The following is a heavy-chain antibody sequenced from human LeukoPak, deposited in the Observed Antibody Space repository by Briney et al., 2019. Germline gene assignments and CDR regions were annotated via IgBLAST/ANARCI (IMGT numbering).Heavy chain of an antibody. CDR2: IYHSGST. D-gene: IGHD3-22*01. Sequence: SETLSLTCTVSGGSISSSSYYWGWIRQPPGKGLEWIGSIYHSGSTYYNPSLKGRVTISVDTSKNQFSLKVSSVTAADTAVYYCARVTGYMIEDYFDYWGQGTLVTVSS. J-gene: IGHJ4*02. CDR1: GGSISSSSYY. CDR3: ARVTGYMIEDYFDY. V-gene: IGHV4-39*01.